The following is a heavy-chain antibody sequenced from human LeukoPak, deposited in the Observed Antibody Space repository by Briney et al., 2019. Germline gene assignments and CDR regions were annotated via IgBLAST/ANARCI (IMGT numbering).Heavy chain of an antibody. D-gene: IGHD6-13*01. Sequence: ASVKVSCKASGYTFTSYYMHWVRQAPGQGLEWMGIINPSGGSTSYAQKFQGRVTMTRDMSTSTVYMELSGLRSEDTAVYYCARALGAAASFDYWGQGTLVTVST. V-gene: IGHV1-46*01. CDR1: GYTFTSYY. CDR3: ARALGAAASFDY. CDR2: INPSGGST. J-gene: IGHJ4*02.